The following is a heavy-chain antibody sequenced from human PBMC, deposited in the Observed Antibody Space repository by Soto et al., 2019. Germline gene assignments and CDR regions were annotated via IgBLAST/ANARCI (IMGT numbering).Heavy chain of an antibody. CDR3: ARDADWAFDY. D-gene: IGHD3-9*01. V-gene: IGHV3-66*01. J-gene: IGHJ4*02. CDR1: GFTVSSNY. Sequence: GGSLRLSCAASGFTVSSNYMTWVRQAPGKGLEWVSVIYSGGNTYYADSVKGRFTISRDNSKNTVYLQMNSLRAEDTAVYYCARDADWAFDYWGQGTQVTVSS. CDR2: IYSGGNT.